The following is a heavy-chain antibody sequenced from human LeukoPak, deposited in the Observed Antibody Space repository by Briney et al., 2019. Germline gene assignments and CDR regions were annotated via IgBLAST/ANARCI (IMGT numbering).Heavy chain of an antibody. CDR2: ISSSGGGT. J-gene: IGHJ4*02. Sequence: GGSLRLSCAVSGITLSNYGMSWVRQAPGKGLEWVAGISSSGGGTNYADSVKGRFTISRDNPKNTLFLQMNSLRVEDTAVYFCAKRGVVIRVFLVGFHKEAYYFDSWGQGALVTVSS. CDR3: AKRGVVIRVFLVGFHKEAYYFDS. V-gene: IGHV3-23*01. D-gene: IGHD3-10*01. CDR1: GITLSNYG.